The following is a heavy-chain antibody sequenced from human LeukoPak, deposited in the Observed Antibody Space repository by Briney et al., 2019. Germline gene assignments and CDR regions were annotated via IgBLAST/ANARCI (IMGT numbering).Heavy chain of an antibody. CDR2: IYHSGNT. Sequence: SETLSLTCTVSGYSISSGYYWAWIRQPPGKGLQWIGNIYHSGNTYYNPSLKSRVSISVDTSKNQFSLKLRSVTAADTAVYYCARVYYSSSYDYWYFDLWGRGTLVTVSS. CDR1: GYSISSGYY. J-gene: IGHJ2*01. D-gene: IGHD6-13*01. CDR3: ARVYYSSSYDYWYFDL. V-gene: IGHV4-38-2*02.